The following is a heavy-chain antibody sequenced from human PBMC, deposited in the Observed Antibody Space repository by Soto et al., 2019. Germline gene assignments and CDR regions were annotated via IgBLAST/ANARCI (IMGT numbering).Heavy chain of an antibody. CDR2: IYYSGST. D-gene: IGHD3-9*01. J-gene: IGHJ4*02. Sequence: SETLSLTCTVSGGSISSGDYYWSWIRQPPGKGLEWIGYIYYSGSTYYNPSLKSRVTISVDTSKNQFSLKLSSVTAADTAVYYCARGRYFDWATFDYWGQGTLVTVSS. V-gene: IGHV4-30-4*01. CDR3: ARGRYFDWATFDY. CDR1: GGSISSGDYY.